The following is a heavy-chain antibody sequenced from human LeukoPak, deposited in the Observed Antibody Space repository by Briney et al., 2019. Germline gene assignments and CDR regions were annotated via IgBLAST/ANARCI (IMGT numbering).Heavy chain of an antibody. CDR1: GGSISSYY. J-gene: IGHJ4*02. CDR2: IYSTGST. Sequence: SETLSLTCTVSGGSISSYYWSWIRQPAGKGLEWIGRIYSTGSTNYNPSLKSRVTMSVDTSKNNFSLRLRSVTAADTAVYYCARHIASAGTAGFDFWGQGALVTVSS. CDR3: ARHIASAGTAGFDF. D-gene: IGHD6-13*01. V-gene: IGHV4-4*07.